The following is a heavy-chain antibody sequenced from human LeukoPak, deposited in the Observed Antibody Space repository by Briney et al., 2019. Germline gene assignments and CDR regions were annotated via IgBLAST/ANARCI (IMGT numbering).Heavy chain of an antibody. D-gene: IGHD3-10*01. CDR1: GFTFSSYG. J-gene: IGHJ6*02. CDR3: ANFYGSGSYYNVPYYYYGMDV. CDR2: ISYDGSNK. Sequence: PGGSLRLSCAASGFTFSSYGMHWVRQAPGKGLEWVAVISYDGSNKYYADSVKGRFTISRDNSKNTLYLQMNSLRAEDTAVYYCANFYGSGSYYNVPYYYYGMDVWGQGTTVTVSS. V-gene: IGHV3-30*18.